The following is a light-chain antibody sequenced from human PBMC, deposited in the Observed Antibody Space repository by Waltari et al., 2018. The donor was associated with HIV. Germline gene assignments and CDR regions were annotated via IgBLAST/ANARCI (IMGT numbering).Light chain of an antibody. V-gene: IGLV1-47*01. J-gene: IGLJ1*01. CDR2: RNN. Sequence: QSGLTQPPSASCTPGQRLSISCARNNSNLGSTFVFWSRQIPGPAPTLLVYRNNQRPSGVGDRFSGSRSGASASLVISGLRVEDEADYYCASWDDGLRGHVFGSGTTVSV. CDR1: NSNLGSTF. CDR3: ASWDDGLRGHV.